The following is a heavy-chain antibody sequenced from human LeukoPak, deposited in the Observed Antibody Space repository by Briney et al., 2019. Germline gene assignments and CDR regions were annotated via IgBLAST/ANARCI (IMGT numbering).Heavy chain of an antibody. CDR3: ARVGGSGWYYGY. Sequence: ASVKVSCKASGGTFSSYAISWVRQAPGQGLEWMGGIIPIFGTANYAQKFQGRVTITADESTSTAYMELSSLRSEDTAVYYCARVGGSGWYYGYWGQGTLVTVSS. CDR2: IIPIFGTA. CDR1: GGTFSSYA. V-gene: IGHV1-69*13. J-gene: IGHJ4*02. D-gene: IGHD6-19*01.